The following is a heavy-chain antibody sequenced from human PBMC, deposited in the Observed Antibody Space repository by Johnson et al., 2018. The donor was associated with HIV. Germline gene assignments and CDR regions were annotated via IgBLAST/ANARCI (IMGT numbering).Heavy chain of an antibody. Sequence: VQLVESGGGLVQPGGSLRLSCAASGFTFDDYAMHWVRQAPGKGLEWVSLISWDGGSTYYADSVKGRFTISRDNSKNTLYVQMDSLRAEDTAVYYCARGTYYYDSSTASDAFDIWGQGTMVTVSS. J-gene: IGHJ3*02. CDR3: ARGTYYYDSSTASDAFDI. V-gene: IGHV3-43D*03. CDR1: GFTFDDYA. D-gene: IGHD3-22*01. CDR2: ISWDGGST.